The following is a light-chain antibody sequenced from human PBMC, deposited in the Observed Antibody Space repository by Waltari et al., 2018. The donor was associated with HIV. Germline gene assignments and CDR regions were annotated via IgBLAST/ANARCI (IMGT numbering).Light chain of an antibody. CDR2: ENN. Sequence: QSVLTHPPSVSAAPGQKVPIPCSGSSSNIGHTFFSWYQQLPGTAPKLLNNENNYRPSGIPDRFSGSKSVTSATLDISGLQTGDEATYFCETWDSSLSVVVFGGGTKLTVL. CDR1: SSNIGHTF. CDR3: ETWDSSLSVVV. J-gene: IGLJ2*01. V-gene: IGLV1-51*02.